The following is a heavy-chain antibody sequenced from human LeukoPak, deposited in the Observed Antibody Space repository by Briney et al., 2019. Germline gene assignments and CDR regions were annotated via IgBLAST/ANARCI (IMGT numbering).Heavy chain of an antibody. CDR2: IWYDGSNK. D-gene: IGHD6-19*01. CDR1: GFIFSSYG. Sequence: PGGSLRLSCAASGFIFSSYGMHWVRQAPGKGPEWVAVIWYDGSNKYYADSVKGRFTISRDNSRNTLYLQMNSLRAEDTAVYYCARTPYSSGWYTDYWGQGTLVTVSS. J-gene: IGHJ4*02. CDR3: ARTPYSSGWYTDY. V-gene: IGHV3-33*01.